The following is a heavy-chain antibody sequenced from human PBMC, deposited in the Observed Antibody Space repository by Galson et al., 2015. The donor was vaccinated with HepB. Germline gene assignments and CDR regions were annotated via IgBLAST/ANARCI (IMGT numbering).Heavy chain of an antibody. CDR2: ISGGGART. V-gene: IGHV3-23*01. Sequence: SLRLSCAASGFTFGGNCMTWVRQAPGKGLEWVSSISGGGARTYYADSVKGRFTISRDNSNNTLFVQMNSLRAEDTAIYYCTKEGGDPEHLLHFFGMDVWGQGTTVTVSS. D-gene: IGHD2-21*02. CDR3: TKEGGDPEHLLHFFGMDV. J-gene: IGHJ6*01. CDR1: GFTFGGNC.